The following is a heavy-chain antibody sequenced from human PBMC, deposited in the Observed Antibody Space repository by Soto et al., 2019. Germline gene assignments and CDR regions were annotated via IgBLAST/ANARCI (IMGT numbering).Heavy chain of an antibody. CDR2: IKEDGSEK. V-gene: IGHV3-7*01. J-gene: IGHJ4*02. CDR1: GFTFSSYW. CDR3: ARGIEGGRYGLCDY. Sequence: EVQLVESGGGFVQPGGSLRLSCAASGFTFSSYWMTWVRQAPGKGLEWVANIKEDGSEKYYVDFVKGRFTISRDNAKNSLYLQMNSLRGEDTAVYYCARGIEGGRYGLCDYWGQGTLVTVSS. D-gene: IGHD1-26*01.